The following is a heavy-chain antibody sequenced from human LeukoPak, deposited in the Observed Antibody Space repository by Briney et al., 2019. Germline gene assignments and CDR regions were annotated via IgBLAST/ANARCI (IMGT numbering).Heavy chain of an antibody. CDR3: TREGLEPFDY. D-gene: IGHD1-14*01. J-gene: IGHJ4*02. CDR2: MNPEETTT. Sequence: PGGSLRLSCAASGFTFSRFWMHWVRQAPGKGLVWVSRMNPEETTTTYADSVKGRFTISRDNAKNTLYLQMNSLRAEDTAVYYCTREGLEPFDYWGLGTLVTVSS. CDR1: GFTFSRFW. V-gene: IGHV3-74*01.